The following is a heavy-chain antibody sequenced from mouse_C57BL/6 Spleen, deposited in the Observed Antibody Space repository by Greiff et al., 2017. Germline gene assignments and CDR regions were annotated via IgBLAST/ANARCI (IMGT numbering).Heavy chain of an antibody. J-gene: IGHJ1*03. Sequence: VKLQESDAELVKPGASVKISCKVSGYTFTDHTIHWMKQRPEQGLEWIGYIYPRDGSTKYNEKFKGKATLTADKSSSTAYMQLNSLTSEDSAVYFCARSGDYGSSYGYFDVWGTGTTVTVSS. V-gene: IGHV1-78*01. D-gene: IGHD1-1*01. CDR1: GYTFTDHT. CDR3: ARSGDYGSSYGYFDV. CDR2: IYPRDGST.